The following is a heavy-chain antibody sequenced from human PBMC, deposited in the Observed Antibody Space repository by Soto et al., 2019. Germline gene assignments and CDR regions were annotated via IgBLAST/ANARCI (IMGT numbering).Heavy chain of an antibody. CDR1: GGSISSYY. V-gene: IGHV4-59*01. CDR2: IYDSGST. D-gene: IGHD3-10*01. Sequence: QVQLQESGPGLVKPSETLSLTCTVSGGSISSYYWSWIRHPPGKGLEWIGYIYDSGSTNYNPSLKSRVTISVDTSKNQFSLKLSSVTAADTAVYYCARAGGYFPDRPWFDPWGQRTLVTVSS. J-gene: IGHJ5*02. CDR3: ARAGGYFPDRPWFDP.